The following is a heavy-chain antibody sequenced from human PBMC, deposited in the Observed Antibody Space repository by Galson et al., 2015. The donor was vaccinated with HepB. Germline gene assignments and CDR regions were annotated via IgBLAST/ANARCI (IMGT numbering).Heavy chain of an antibody. V-gene: IGHV1-46*01. CDR2: INPSGGST. CDR3: ARGTPGVLRYFDWLKRPPGGHYYGMDV. CDR1: GYTFTSYY. D-gene: IGHD3-9*01. Sequence: SVKVSCKASGYTFTSYYMHWVRQAPGQGLEWMGIINPSGGSTSYAQKFQGRVTMTRDTSTSTVYMELSSLRSEDTAVYYCARGTPGVLRYFDWLKRPPGGHYYGMDVWGQGTTVTVSS. J-gene: IGHJ6*02.